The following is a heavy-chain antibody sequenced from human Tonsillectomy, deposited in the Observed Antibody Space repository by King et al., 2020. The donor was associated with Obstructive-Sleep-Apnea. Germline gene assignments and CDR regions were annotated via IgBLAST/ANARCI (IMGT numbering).Heavy chain of an antibody. J-gene: IGHJ4*02. V-gene: IGHV1-18*01. D-gene: IGHD3-10*01. CDR2: ISAYNGNT. Sequence: QLVQSGAEVRKPGASVKVSCKASGYSFTTYGISWLRQAPGQGLEWMGWISAYNGNTNYAPRLQGRVTMTTDTSTRTAYMELRSLRSDDTAVYYCARPPAYYGSGLWGRYFDYWGQGTLVTVSS. CDR1: GYSFTTYG. CDR3: ARPPAYYGSGLWGRYFDY.